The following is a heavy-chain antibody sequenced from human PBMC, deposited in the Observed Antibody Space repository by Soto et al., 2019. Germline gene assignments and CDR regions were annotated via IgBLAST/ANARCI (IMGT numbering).Heavy chain of an antibody. Sequence: EVQLVQSGGGLVQPWGSIRLSCVGSGFTFTDLYMNWVRQSPGKGLEWVANIRPDGTETNYVESVSGRFTTSRDNAKNSLLLQMNSLRAGDKALYYCAGWGGHDYNYWGQGILVTVSS. J-gene: IGHJ4*02. CDR3: AGWGGHDYNY. CDR2: IRPDGTET. V-gene: IGHV3-7*03. CDR1: GFTFTDLY. D-gene: IGHD4-4*01.